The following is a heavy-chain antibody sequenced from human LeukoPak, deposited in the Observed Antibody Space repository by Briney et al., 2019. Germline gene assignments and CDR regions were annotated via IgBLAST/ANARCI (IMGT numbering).Heavy chain of an antibody. CDR2: VYYGGSA. Sequence: PSETLSLTCTVSGGSISTYYWSWIRQPPGKGLAWIGYVYYGGSASYSPSLKSRVTISVDTSKNQFSLKLSSVTAADTAVYYCARGPGCSGGSYYADYWGQGTLGTVSS. J-gene: IGHJ4*02. D-gene: IGHD2-15*01. V-gene: IGHV4-59*01. CDR3: ARGPGCSGGSYYADY. CDR1: GGSISTYY.